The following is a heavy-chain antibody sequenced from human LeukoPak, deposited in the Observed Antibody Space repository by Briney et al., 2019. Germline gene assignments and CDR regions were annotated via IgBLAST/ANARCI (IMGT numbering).Heavy chain of an antibody. J-gene: IGHJ4*02. CDR2: IIPIFGIA. D-gene: IGHD2-15*01. V-gene: IGHV1-69*04. Sequence: SVNVSCKASVGTFSSYAISWVRPAPGQGLEWMGRIIPIFGIANYAQKFQGRVTITADKSTSTAYMELSSLGPEDPAVYYCARDRGYCSGGSCPAVLDYWGQGTLVTVSS. CDR1: VGTFSSYA. CDR3: ARDRGYCSGGSCPAVLDY.